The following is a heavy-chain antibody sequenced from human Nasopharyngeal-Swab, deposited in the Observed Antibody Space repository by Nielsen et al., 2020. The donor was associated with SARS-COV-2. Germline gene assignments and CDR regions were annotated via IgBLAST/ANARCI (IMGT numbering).Heavy chain of an antibody. CDR3: ARDDGPDYYGSGSPDY. D-gene: IGHD3-10*01. CDR1: GGSISSYY. J-gene: IGHJ4*02. V-gene: IGHV4-39*07. CDR2: IYYSGCT. Sequence: SATLSLTCTVSGGSISSYYWGWIRQPPGKGLEWIGSIYYSGCTYYNPSLKSRVTISVDTSKNQFSLKLSSVTAADTAVYYCARDDGPDYYGSGSPDYWGQGTLVTVSS.